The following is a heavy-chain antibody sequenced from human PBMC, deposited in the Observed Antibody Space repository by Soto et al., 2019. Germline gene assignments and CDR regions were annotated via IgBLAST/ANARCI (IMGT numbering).Heavy chain of an antibody. CDR3: ASSGYCGGDCYSNYVY. J-gene: IGHJ4*02. D-gene: IGHD2-21*02. CDR1: GGTFSSYA. CDR2: IIPIFGTA. Sequence: SVKFSCKASGGTFSSYAIIWLRQAPGQGLEWMGGIIPIFGTASYAQKFQGRVTITADKSTSTAYMEMSSLRSEDTAVYYCASSGYCGGDCYSNYVYWGQGTPVTVSS. V-gene: IGHV1-69*06.